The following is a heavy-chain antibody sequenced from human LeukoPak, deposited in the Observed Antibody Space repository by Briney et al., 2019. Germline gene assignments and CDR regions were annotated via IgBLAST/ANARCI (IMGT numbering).Heavy chain of an antibody. V-gene: IGHV1-2*02. CDR3: ARDGRDGYNLVHY. CDR2: INPNSGGT. J-gene: IGHJ4*02. CDR1: GYSVSAYD. Sequence: GASVRVSGKASGYSVSAYDIHWVRQAAGQGLEWMGWINPNSGGTNYEQKFQGRVTMTRDTSISTVYMELSRLRSDDTAVYYCARDGRDGYNLVHYWGQGTLVTVSS. D-gene: IGHD5-24*01.